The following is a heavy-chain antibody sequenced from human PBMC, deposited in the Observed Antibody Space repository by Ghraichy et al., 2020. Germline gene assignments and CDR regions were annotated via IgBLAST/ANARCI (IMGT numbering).Heavy chain of an antibody. CDR3: ARPDYYGSSGYYLI. CDR1: GGSINSSSYY. J-gene: IGHJ4*02. Sequence: SETLSLTCTVSGGSINSSSYYWGWLRQPPGKGLEWIGNIYYSGNTYYNPSLKSRVTISVDTSKNQFSLRLSSVTAADTAVYYCARPDYYGSSGYYLIWGQGTLVTVSS. V-gene: IGHV4-39*01. D-gene: IGHD3-22*01. CDR2: IYYSGNT.